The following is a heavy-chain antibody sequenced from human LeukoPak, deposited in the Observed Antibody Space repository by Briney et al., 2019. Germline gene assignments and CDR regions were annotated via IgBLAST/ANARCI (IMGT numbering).Heavy chain of an antibody. CDR3: ARVYSGSYSSYFDY. CDR2: IYYSGST. CDR1: GGSVSSGSYY. J-gene: IGHJ4*02. V-gene: IGHV4-61*01. D-gene: IGHD1-26*01. Sequence: SETLSLTCTVSGGSVSSGSYYWSWIRQPPGKGLEWIGYIYYSGSTHYNPSLKSRLTISVDTSKNQFSLRLSSVTAADTAVYYCARVYSGSYSSYFDYWGQGTLVTVSS.